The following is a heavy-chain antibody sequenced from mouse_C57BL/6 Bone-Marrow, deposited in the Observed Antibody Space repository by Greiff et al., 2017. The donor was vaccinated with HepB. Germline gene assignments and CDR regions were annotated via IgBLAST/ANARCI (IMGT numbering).Heavy chain of an antibody. CDR2: ISDGGSYT. V-gene: IGHV5-4*03. Sequence: MLVESGGGLVKPGGSLKLSCAASGFTFSSYAMSWVRQTPEKRLEWVATISDGGSYTYYPDNVKGRFTISRDNAKNNLYLQMSHLKSEDTAMYYCARVGLRRFAYWGQGTLVTVSA. CDR3: ARVGLRRFAY. J-gene: IGHJ3*01. D-gene: IGHD2-4*01. CDR1: GFTFSSYA.